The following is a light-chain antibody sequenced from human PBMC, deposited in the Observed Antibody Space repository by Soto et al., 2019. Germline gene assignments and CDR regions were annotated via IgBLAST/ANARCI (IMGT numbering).Light chain of an antibody. CDR3: QQYYSTPIT. CDR1: QSVLYSSNTKNY. V-gene: IGKV4-1*01. J-gene: IGKJ5*01. Sequence: DIVMTQSPDSLAVSLGERATINCKSSQSVLYSSNTKNYLTWYQQKPGQPPKLLIYWASTRESGVPDRFSGSGSGTDFTLTISSLQAEDVAVYYCQQYYSTPITFGHGTRLEIK. CDR2: WAS.